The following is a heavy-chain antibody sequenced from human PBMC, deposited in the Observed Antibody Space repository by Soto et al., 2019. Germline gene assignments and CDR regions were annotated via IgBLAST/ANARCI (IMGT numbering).Heavy chain of an antibody. CDR1: GYTFTSYY. CDR3: AREGAAGFLEWLLLGNWFDS. D-gene: IGHD3-3*01. Sequence: ASVKVSCKASGYTFTSYYMHWVRQAPGQGLEWMGIINPSGGSTSYAQKFQGRVTMTRDTSTSTVYMELSSLRSEDTAVYYCAREGAAGFLEWLLLGNWFDSWGQGILVTVSS. CDR2: INPSGGST. J-gene: IGHJ5*01. V-gene: IGHV1-46*03.